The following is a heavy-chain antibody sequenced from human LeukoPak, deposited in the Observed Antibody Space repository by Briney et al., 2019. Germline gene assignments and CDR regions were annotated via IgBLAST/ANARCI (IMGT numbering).Heavy chain of an antibody. CDR1: GFTLSSYW. V-gene: IGHV3-48*04. J-gene: IGHJ6*03. CDR2: ISSSGSTI. Sequence: GGSLRLSCAASGFTLSSYWMHWVRQAPGKGLEWVSYISSSGSTIYYADSVKGRFTISRDNAKNSLYLQMNSLRAEDTVVYYCAKPVTPSYYYYYMDVWGKGTTVTVSS. CDR3: AKPVTPSYYYYYMDV. D-gene: IGHD1-14*01.